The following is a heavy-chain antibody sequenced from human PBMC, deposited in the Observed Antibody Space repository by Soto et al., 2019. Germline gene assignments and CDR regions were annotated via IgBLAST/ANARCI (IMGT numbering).Heavy chain of an antibody. J-gene: IGHJ6*03. Sequence: QVQLQESGPGLVKPSQTLSLTCTVSGGSISSGGYYWSWIRQHPGKGLEWIGYIYYSGRTYYTPSLNSRVTLSVDTPKNQFSLKLSSVTAADTAVYYCARRPDEYYYMDVWVKGTTVTVSS. CDR3: ARRPDEYYYMDV. CDR1: GGSISSGGYY. CDR2: IYYSGRT. V-gene: IGHV4-31*03.